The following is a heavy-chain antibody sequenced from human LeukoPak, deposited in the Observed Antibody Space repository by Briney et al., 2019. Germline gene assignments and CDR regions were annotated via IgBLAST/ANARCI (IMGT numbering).Heavy chain of an antibody. V-gene: IGHV3-23*01. CDR1: GFTFTNHV. D-gene: IGHD2-21*02. CDR3: AKVDPASVTGGVFYYYYYMDV. CDR2: ISVSGAGT. J-gene: IGHJ6*03. Sequence: GGSLRLSCAASGFTFTNHVITWVRQAPGKGLEWVSGISVSGAGTFYAESVKGRFTISRDNSKTTLSLQMNSLRAEDTAIYYCAKVDPASVTGGVFYYYYYMDVWDKGTTVTVSS.